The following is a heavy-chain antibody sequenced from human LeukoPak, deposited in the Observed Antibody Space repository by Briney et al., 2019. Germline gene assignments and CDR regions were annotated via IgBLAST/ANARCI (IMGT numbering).Heavy chain of an antibody. V-gene: IGHV3-23*01. J-gene: IGHJ4*02. CDR2: ISGSGGST. D-gene: IGHD1-26*01. CDR3: AKDLGRYRNNYFDY. Sequence: LPGGSLRLSCAASGFTFSGYVMNWVRQAPGKGLEWVAVISGSGGSTYYADSVKGRFTISRDDSKNTLYLQINSLRAEDTAVYYCAKDLGRYRNNYFDYWGQGTLVTVSS. CDR1: GFTFSGYV.